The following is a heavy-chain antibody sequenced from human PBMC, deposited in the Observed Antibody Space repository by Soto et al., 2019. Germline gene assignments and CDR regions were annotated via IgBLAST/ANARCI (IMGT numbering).Heavy chain of an antibody. D-gene: IGHD6-13*01. CDR1: SDPISSYY. CDR3: ARENVLLAASGKRDFDC. CDR2: IYTSGST. J-gene: IGHJ4*02. V-gene: IGHV4-4*07. Sequence: QVQLQESGPGLVQPSETLSLTCTVSSDPISSYYWSWIRQPAGKGLEWIGRIYTSGSTNYNPSLKSRVTMSVDTSKNQFSLNLTSVTAADTAVYYCARENVLLAASGKRDFDCWGQGILVTVSS.